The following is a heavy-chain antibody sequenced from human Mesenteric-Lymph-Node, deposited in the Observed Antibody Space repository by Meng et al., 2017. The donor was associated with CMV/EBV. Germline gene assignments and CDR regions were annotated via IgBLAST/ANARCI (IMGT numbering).Heavy chain of an antibody. CDR3: ARMGRDCSSTSCYYFDY. CDR2: IYPGDSDT. D-gene: IGHD2-2*01. V-gene: IGHV5-51*01. J-gene: IGHJ4*02. Sequence: YSLTSYWIGLVRQLPGKGLEWMGIIYPGDSDTRYSPSFQGQVTISADKSISTAYLQWSSLKASDTAMYYCARMGRDCSSTSCYYFDYWGQGTLVTVSS. CDR1: YSLTSYW.